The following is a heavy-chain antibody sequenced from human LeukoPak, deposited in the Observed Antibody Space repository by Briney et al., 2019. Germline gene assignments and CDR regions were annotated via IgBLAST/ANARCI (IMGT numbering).Heavy chain of an antibody. V-gene: IGHV1-24*01. CDR1: GYTFTSYA. CDR3: ATADKWEPLDY. Sequence: ASVKVSCKASGYTFTSYAMNWARQAPGQWLEWMGGFDPEDGESIFAQRFQGRFSMTEDTSTDTAYMELRGLRPEDTAVYYCATADKWEPLDYWGQGTLVTVSS. CDR2: FDPEDGES. J-gene: IGHJ4*02. D-gene: IGHD1-26*01.